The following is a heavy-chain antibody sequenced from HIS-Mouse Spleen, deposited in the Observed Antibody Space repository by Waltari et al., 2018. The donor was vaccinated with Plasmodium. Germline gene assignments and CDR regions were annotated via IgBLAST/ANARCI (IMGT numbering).Heavy chain of an antibody. V-gene: IGHV1-2*02. J-gene: IGHJ3*02. CDR2: TNPNSAGP. CDR3: ARWGVDAFDI. CDR1: GYTFTGYY. Sequence: QVQLVQSGAEVKKPGASVKVSCKASGYTFTGYYMHWVRQAPGQGVEWMGWTNPNSAGPNHAQTFQGRVTMTRDTSISTAYMELSRLRSDDTAVYYCARWGVDAFDIWGQGTMVTVSS. D-gene: IGHD3-16*01.